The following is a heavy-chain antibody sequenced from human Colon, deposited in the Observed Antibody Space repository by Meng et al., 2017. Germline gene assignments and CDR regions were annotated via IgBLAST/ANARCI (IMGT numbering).Heavy chain of an antibody. D-gene: IGHD6-19*01. J-gene: IGHJ4*01. CDR1: GYSISSGYY. Sequence: SCAVSGYSISSGYYWGWIRQPPGKGLEWIGTVYHSGSTYYNPSLKSRVTISADLSRNHFSLSLTAVTAADTALYYCGRVSAVAGSTPVDYWGHGILVTVSS. CDR2: VYHSGST. CDR3: GRVSAVAGSTPVDY. V-gene: IGHV4-38-2*01.